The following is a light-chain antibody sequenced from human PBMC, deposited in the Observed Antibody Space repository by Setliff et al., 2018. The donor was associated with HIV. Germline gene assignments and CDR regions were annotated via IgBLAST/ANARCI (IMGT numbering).Light chain of an antibody. J-gene: IGKJ4*01. CDR1: QGIGNY. CDR2: GAS. Sequence: AIRMTQSPSSFSPSTGDRVNITCRASQGIGNYLAWYQQKPGKAPKLLIYGASNLQSGVPSRFSGSGSGTDFTLTISCLQSEDFATYYCQRYHRYPLTFGGGTKV. CDR3: QRYHRYPLT. V-gene: IGKV1-8*01.